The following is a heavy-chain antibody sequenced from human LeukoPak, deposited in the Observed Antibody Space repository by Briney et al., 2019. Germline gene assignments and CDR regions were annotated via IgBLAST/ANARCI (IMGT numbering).Heavy chain of an antibody. J-gene: IGHJ1*01. V-gene: IGHV4-39*01. CDR3: ARRRYYDSTGYLE. CDR2: IYYSGSA. CDR1: GGFISSSSYY. Sequence: SETLSLTCTISGGFISSSSYYWGWIRQPPGKGLEWIGDIYYSGSAYYNPALKSRVSMSIDTSKKQFSLELRSVAAADTALYYCARRRYYDSTGYLEWGQGTLVTVTS. D-gene: IGHD3-22*01.